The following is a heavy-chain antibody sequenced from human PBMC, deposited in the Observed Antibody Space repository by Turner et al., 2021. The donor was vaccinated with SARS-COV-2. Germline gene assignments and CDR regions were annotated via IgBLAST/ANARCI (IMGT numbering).Heavy chain of an antibody. D-gene: IGHD5-12*01. CDR2: INPNSGGT. V-gene: IGHV1-2*02. J-gene: IGHJ3*02. CDR1: GYTFTGYY. CDR3: AVLEMATITDAFDI. Sequence: QVQLGQSGAEVKKPGASVKVSCQASGYTFTGYYMHWVRQVPGQGLEWMGWINPNSGGTNYAKKFEGRVTMTKDTSSSPAYMELSRLRSDDTAVYYCAVLEMATITDAFDIWGQGTMVTVSS.